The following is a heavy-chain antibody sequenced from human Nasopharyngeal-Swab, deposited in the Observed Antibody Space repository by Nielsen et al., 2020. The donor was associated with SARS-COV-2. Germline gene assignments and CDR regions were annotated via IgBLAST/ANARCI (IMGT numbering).Heavy chain of an antibody. CDR2: INPNSGGT. CDR3: ASWGSSSGAFDY. V-gene: IGHV1-2*06. J-gene: IGHJ4*02. D-gene: IGHD6-6*01. Sequence: WVRQAPGQGLEWMGRINPNSGGTNYAQKFQGRVTMTRDTSISTAYMEQSRLRSDDTAVYYCASWGSSSGAFDYWGQGTLVTVSS.